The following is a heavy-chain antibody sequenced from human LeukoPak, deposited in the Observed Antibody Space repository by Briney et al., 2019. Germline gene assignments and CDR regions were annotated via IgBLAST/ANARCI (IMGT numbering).Heavy chain of an antibody. CDR3: ARDPDYGSGSWDY. V-gene: IGHV3-48*03. CDR1: GFTFSSYE. J-gene: IGHJ4*02. D-gene: IGHD3-10*01. Sequence: GGSLRLSCAASGFTFSSYEMNWVRQAPGKGLEWVSYISSSGSTIYYADSVKGRFTISRDNAKNTLYLQMNSLRAEDTAVYYCARDPDYGSGSWDYWGQGTLVTVSS. CDR2: ISSSGSTI.